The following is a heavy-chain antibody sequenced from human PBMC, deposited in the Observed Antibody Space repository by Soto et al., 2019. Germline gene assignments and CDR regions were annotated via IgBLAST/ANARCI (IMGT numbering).Heavy chain of an antibody. Sequence: PSETLSLTCTVSGGSISSGDYYWSWIRQPPGKGLEWIGYIYYSGSTYYNPSLKSRVTISVDTSKNQFSLKLSSVTAADTAVYYCARDCSGGSCLDYWGQGTLVTVSS. CDR2: IYYSGST. CDR1: GGSISSGDYY. J-gene: IGHJ4*02. V-gene: IGHV4-30-4*01. D-gene: IGHD2-15*01. CDR3: ARDCSGGSCLDY.